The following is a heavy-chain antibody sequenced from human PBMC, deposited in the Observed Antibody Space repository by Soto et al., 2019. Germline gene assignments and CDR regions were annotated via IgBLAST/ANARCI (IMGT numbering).Heavy chain of an antibody. CDR3: AKDEESYYDSSGLTDS. Sequence: GGSLRLSCAASGFTFSSYAMSWVRQAPGKGLEWVSAISGSGGSTYYADSVKGRFTISRDNSKNTLYLQMNSLRAEDTAVYYCAKDEESYYDSSGLTDSWGQGTLVTVSS. V-gene: IGHV3-23*01. CDR2: ISGSGGST. J-gene: IGHJ5*01. D-gene: IGHD3-22*01. CDR1: GFTFSSYA.